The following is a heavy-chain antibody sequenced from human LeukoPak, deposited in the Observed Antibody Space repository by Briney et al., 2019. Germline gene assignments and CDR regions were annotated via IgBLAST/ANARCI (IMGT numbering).Heavy chain of an antibody. CDR1: GFTFSSYA. CDR2: ISSNGGST. Sequence: PGGSLRLSCAASGFTFSSYAMHWVRQAPGKGLEYVSAISSNGGSTYYANSVKGRFTISRDNSKNTLYLQMNSLRAEDTAVYYCAKAVFDYWGQGTLVTVSS. CDR3: AKAVFDY. J-gene: IGHJ4*02. V-gene: IGHV3-64*01.